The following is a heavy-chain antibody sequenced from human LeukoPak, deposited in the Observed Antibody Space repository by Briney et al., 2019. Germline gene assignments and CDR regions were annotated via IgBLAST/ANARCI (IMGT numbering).Heavy chain of an antibody. J-gene: IGHJ3*01. V-gene: IGHV4-38-2*02. Sequence: SETLSLTCTVSGDSITGPYYWGWIRQPPGKGLEWIGSVYHSGTTYYSPSLKSRVTLSVDTSKNHFSLKLTSVTAADTAVYYCASLPAIITDFQFWGQGTMVTVS. D-gene: IGHD3-22*01. CDR2: VYHSGTT. CDR3: ASLPAIITDFQF. CDR1: GDSITGPYY.